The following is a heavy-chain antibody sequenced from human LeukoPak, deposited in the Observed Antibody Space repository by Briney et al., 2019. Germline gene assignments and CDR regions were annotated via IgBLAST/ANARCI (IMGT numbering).Heavy chain of an antibody. V-gene: IGHV3-7*01. CDR3: ARGRTRDAFDI. J-gene: IGHJ3*02. CDR2: IKQDGSEK. CDR1: GFTFSNYW. Sequence: PGGSLRLSCAASGFTFSNYWMSWVRQAPGKGLEWVANIKQDGSEKYYVDSVKGRFTISRDNAENSLFLQMNSLRAEDTAVYYCARGRTRDAFDIWGQGTMVTVSS. D-gene: IGHD2-2*01.